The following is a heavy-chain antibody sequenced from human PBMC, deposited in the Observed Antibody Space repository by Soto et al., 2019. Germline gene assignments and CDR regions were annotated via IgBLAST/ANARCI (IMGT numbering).Heavy chain of an antibody. CDR3: ARDRSGWHNFDY. V-gene: IGHV3-30-3*01. J-gene: IGHJ4*02. D-gene: IGHD6-19*01. CDR1: GFTFSSYA. Sequence: PGGSLRLSCAASGFTFSSYAMHWVRQAPGKGLEWVAVISYDGSNKYYADSVKGRFTISRDNSKNTLYLQMNSLRAEDTAVYYCARDRSGWHNFDYWGQGTLVTVSS. CDR2: ISYDGSNK.